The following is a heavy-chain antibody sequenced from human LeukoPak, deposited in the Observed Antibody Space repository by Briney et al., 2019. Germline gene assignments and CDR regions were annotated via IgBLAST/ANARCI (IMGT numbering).Heavy chain of an antibody. CDR1: GGSISSYY. V-gene: IGHV4-59*01. CDR3: AGMGRGYDSSGYLYRRAFDI. D-gene: IGHD3-22*01. CDR2: IYYSGST. J-gene: IGHJ3*02. Sequence: SETLSLTCTVSGGSISSYYWSWVRQPPGKGLEWIGYIYYSGSTNYNPSLKRRGTISVDTSKKQLSLKLRSGTAADTAVYYCAGMGRGYDSSGYLYRRAFDIWGQGTMVTVSS.